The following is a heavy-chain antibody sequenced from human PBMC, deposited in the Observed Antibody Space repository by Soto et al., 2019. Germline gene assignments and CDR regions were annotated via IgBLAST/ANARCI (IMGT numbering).Heavy chain of an antibody. CDR1: GFTFSTYW. D-gene: IGHD2-15*01. CDR3: ATGPTPAFDI. Sequence: GGSLRLSCAASGFTFSTYWMHWVRQAPGKGLVWVSRIISDESTTIYADFVKGRFTISRDNAKNTLYLQMNSLSVEDTAMYYCATGPTPAFDIWGLGTMV. V-gene: IGHV3-74*01. CDR2: IISDESTT. J-gene: IGHJ3*02.